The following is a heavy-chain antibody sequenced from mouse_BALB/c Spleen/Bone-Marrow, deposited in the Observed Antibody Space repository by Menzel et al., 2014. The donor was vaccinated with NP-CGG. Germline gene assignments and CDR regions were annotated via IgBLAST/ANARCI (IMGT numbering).Heavy chain of an antibody. CDR1: GYTFTSYD. CDR2: IYPGDGST. Sequence: QVQLKESGPELVKPGALVKISCKAPGYTFTSYDINWVKQRPGQGLEWIGWIYPGDGSTKYNEKFKGKATLTADNSSSTAYMQRSSLTSENSAVYFCARGANYWYFDVWGAGTTVTVSS. CDR3: ARGANYWYFDV. J-gene: IGHJ1*01. V-gene: IGHV1S56*01.